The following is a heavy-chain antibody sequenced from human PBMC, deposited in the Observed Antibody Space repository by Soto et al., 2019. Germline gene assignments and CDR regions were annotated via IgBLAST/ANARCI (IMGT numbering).Heavy chain of an antibody. D-gene: IGHD2-2*01. V-gene: IGHV4-31*03. Sequence: SETLSLTCTVSGGSISSGGYYWSWIRQHPGKGLEWIGYIYYSGSTYYNPSLKSRVTISVDTSKNQFSLKQSSVTAADTAVYYCARAVTLGYCSSTSCYGAFDIWGQGTMVTVSS. CDR3: ARAVTLGYCSSTSCYGAFDI. CDR2: IYYSGST. CDR1: GGSISSGGYY. J-gene: IGHJ3*02.